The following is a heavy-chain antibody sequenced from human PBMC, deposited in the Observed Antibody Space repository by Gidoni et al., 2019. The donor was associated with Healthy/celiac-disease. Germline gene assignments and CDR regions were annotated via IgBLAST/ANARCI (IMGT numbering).Heavy chain of an antibody. CDR2: IYYSGST. D-gene: IGHD3-22*01. J-gene: IGHJ4*02. CDR3: AYLGITMINPPSG. V-gene: IGHV4-31*03. CDR1: CGSLSSGGYY. Sequence: QVQLQESGPGLVKPSQTLSLTCTVSCGSLSSGGYYWSWIRQHPGKGLEWIGYIYYSGSTYYNPSLKSRVTISVDTSKNQFSLKLSSVTAADTAVYYCAYLGITMINPPSGWGQGTLVTVSS.